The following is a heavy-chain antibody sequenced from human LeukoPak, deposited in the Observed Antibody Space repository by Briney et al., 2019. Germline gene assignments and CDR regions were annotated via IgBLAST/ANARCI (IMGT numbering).Heavy chain of an antibody. D-gene: IGHD1-26*01. V-gene: IGHV4-4*02. J-gene: IGHJ5*02. CDR1: GGSISSNNW. CDR3: ARGTREQPSNP. CDR2: IFHSGST. Sequence: SETLSLTCAVSGGSISSNNWWSWVRQPPGKGLEWIGEIFHSGSTNYNPSLKSRVTISVDKSKHQFSLKLSSVTAADTAVYYCARGTREQPSNPWGQGTLVTVSS.